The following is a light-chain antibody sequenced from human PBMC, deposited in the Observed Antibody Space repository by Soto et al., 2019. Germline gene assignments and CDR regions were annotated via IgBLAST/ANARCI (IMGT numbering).Light chain of an antibody. CDR2: AAS. J-gene: IGKJ1*01. Sequence: IHMTQSPSSLSSXXXXXXXXXXXASQSISSYLNWYQQKPGKAPKLLIYAASSLQSGVPSRFSGSGSGTDFTLTISSLQPEDFATYYCQQSYSTPQTFGQGTKVDIK. V-gene: IGKV1-39*01. CDR1: QSISSY. CDR3: QQSYSTPQT.